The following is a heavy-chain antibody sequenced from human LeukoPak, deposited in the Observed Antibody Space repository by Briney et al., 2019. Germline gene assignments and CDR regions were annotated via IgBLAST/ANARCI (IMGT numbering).Heavy chain of an antibody. CDR3: ARDVGNYDSGTSYFDY. CDR2: IWYDGSKK. J-gene: IGHJ4*02. D-gene: IGHD3-10*01. Sequence: GGSLRLSCAASGFTFSSYGMYWVRQAPGKGLEWVALIWYDGSKKYYADSVKGRFTISRDKSKNTLYLQMNSLTAEDTAVYYCARDVGNYDSGTSYFDYWGQGTLVTVSS. CDR1: GFTFSSYG. V-gene: IGHV3-33*01.